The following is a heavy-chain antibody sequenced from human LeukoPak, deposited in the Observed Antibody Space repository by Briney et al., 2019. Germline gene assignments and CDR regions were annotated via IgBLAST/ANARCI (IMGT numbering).Heavy chain of an antibody. CDR2: IKSDGAV. V-gene: IGHV3-15*01. CDR1: GFIFTPAW. D-gene: IGHD3-22*01. CDR3: VIDDYYDYSGTREADYFDY. Sequence: GGSLRLSCGASGFIFTPAWMSWVRQAPGKGLEWVARIKSDGAVDYASPVKGRLTISKDYSKDTLYLQMNSLKVEDTAVYYCVIDDYYDYSGTREADYFDYWGQGTLVTVSS. J-gene: IGHJ4*02.